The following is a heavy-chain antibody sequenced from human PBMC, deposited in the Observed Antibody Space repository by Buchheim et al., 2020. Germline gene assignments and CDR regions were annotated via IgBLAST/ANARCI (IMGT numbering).Heavy chain of an antibody. J-gene: IGHJ6*02. D-gene: IGHD6-13*01. CDR3: ARGYSSSWRDNMDV. CDR1: GFTFSDYY. V-gene: IGHV3-11*06. Sequence: QVQLVESGGGLVKPGGSLRLSCAASGFTFSDYYMTWIRQAPGKGLEWVLFISSSTTYTNYADSVKGRFTISRDNAKNSLYLQMNSLRAEDTALYYCARGYSSSWRDNMDVWGQGTT. CDR2: ISSSTTYT.